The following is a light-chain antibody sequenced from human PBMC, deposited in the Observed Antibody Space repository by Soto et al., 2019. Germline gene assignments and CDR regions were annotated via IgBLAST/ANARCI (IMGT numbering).Light chain of an antibody. CDR2: GAS. V-gene: IGKV3-15*01. CDR3: RKYNIWLWLP. J-gene: IGKJ1*01. CDR1: QSVSSN. Sequence: ELVMTQSQATLSVSPGERATLSCRASQSVSSNLDWYQQKPGQAPRLIIYGASTRATGIPARFSGSGSGTEFTLNISGLQSEGFAVFYWRKYNIWLWLPFGRGTKVDLK.